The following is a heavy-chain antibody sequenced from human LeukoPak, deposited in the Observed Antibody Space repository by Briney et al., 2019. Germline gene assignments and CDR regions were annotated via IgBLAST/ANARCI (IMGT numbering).Heavy chain of an antibody. J-gene: IGHJ4*02. CDR1: GLALSSYA. V-gene: IGHV3-23*01. CDR3: ADYGVSGVRNNFY. CDR2: ISVASIT. D-gene: IGHD3-3*01. Sequence: GGSLRLSCAASGLALSSYAMNWVRPPPGKGLEWVSTISVASITFYTDSVKGRFTISRDNSRNTVYLQMTSLRADDTAVYYCADYGVSGVRNNFYWGQGTLVTVSS.